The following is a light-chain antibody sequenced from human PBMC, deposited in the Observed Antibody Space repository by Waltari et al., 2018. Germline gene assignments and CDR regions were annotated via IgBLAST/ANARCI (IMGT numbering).Light chain of an antibody. J-gene: IGLJ2*01. CDR1: SSDVGDY. V-gene: IGLV2-8*01. CDR3: SSYAGSNNLV. CDR2: EVT. Sequence: QSALTQPPSASGSPGQSVTIPCPGTSSDVGDYVSWYQQHPGKAPKLMISEVTKRPSGVPDRFSGSKSGNTASLTVSGLQAEDEADYYCSSYAGSNNLVFGGGTKLTVL.